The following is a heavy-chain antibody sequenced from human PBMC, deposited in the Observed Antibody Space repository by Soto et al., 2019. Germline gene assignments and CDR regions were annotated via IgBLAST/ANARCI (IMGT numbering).Heavy chain of an antibody. V-gene: IGHV1-8*01. CDR1: GYTFTSYD. D-gene: IGHD1-1*01. CDR3: ASERTRIGFEI. J-gene: IGHJ3*02. CDR2: MNPNSGNT. Sequence: QVQLVQSGAEVKKPGASVKVSCKASGYTFTSYDINWVRQATGQGLEWMGWMNPNSGNTGYAQKFQGRVTMTRNTSRSAAYMELSSLTTEDTAVYYCASERTRIGFEIWGRGTMVTVSS.